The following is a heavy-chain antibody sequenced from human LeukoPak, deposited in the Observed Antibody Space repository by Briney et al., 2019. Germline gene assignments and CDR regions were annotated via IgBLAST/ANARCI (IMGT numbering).Heavy chain of an antibody. Sequence: SETLSLTCIVSGGSISSNSHYWGWIRQPPGKGLEWIGEINHSGSTSSNPSLKSRLTISIDTSKNQFSLKLSSVTAADTAVYYCARVDYGVFDYWGQGTLVTVSS. CDR1: GGSISSNSHY. V-gene: IGHV4-39*07. J-gene: IGHJ4*02. CDR2: INHSGST. D-gene: IGHD3-16*01. CDR3: ARVDYGVFDY.